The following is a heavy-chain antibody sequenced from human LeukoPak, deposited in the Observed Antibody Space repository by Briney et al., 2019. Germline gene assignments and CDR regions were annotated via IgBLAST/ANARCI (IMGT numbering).Heavy chain of an antibody. CDR1: GGSISSSSYY. CDR3: ARPRSSGWTPQFDP. D-gene: IGHD6-19*01. CDR2: IYYSGST. Sequence: SETLSLTCTVSGGSISSSSYYWGRIRQPPGKGLEWIGSIYYSGSTYYNPSLKSRVTISVDTSKNQFSLKLSSVTAADTAVYYCARPRSSGWTPQFDPWGQGTLVTVSS. V-gene: IGHV4-39*01. J-gene: IGHJ5*02.